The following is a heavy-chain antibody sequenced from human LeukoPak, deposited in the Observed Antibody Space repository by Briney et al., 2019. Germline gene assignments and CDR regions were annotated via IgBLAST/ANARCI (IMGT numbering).Heavy chain of an antibody. CDR1: GFTVSSNY. CDR2: FYAGGSR. Sequence: GGSLRLSCAASGFTVSSNYMSWVRQAPGKGLEWVSVFYAGGSRQYTDSVKGRFTISRDTSKNSLYLQMNNLRPEDTAVYYCAAKGNGYTGIYLFAHWGQGTLVTVSS. D-gene: IGHD5-12*01. J-gene: IGHJ4*02. CDR3: AAKGNGYTGIYLFAH. V-gene: IGHV3-66*01.